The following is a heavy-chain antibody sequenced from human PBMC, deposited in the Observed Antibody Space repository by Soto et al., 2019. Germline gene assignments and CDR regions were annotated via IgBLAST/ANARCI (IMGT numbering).Heavy chain of an antibody. D-gene: IGHD3-3*01. CDR1: VGSISSYY. Sequence: SETLSLTCTVSVGSISSYYWSWIRQPPGKGLEWIGYIYYSGSTYYNPSLKSRVTISVDTSKNQFSLKLSSVTAADTAVYYCARYDFWSGYPMDVWGQGTTVTVSS. CDR3: ARYDFWSGYPMDV. V-gene: IGHV4-59*08. CDR2: IYYSGST. J-gene: IGHJ6*02.